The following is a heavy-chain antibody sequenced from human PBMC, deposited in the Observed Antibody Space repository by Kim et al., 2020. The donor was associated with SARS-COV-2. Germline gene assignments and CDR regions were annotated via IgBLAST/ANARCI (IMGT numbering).Heavy chain of an antibody. V-gene: IGHV3-72*01. CDR2: TT. Sequence: TTEYAASVKGRFTISRDDSKNSLYLQMNSLKTEDTAVYYCARDRRRGMDVWGQGTTVTVSS. CDR3: ARDRRRGMDV. J-gene: IGHJ6*02.